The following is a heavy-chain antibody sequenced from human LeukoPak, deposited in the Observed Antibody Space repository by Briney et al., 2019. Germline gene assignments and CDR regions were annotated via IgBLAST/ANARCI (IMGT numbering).Heavy chain of an antibody. CDR3: ARGQHDYGDHPADY. V-gene: IGHV1-69*04. D-gene: IGHD4-17*01. CDR2: IIPIFGIA. CDR1: GGTFSSYA. Sequence: ASVKVSCKASGGTFSSYAISWVRQAPGQGLEWMGRIIPIFGIANYAQKFQGRVTITADKSTSTAYMELSSLRSEDTAVYYCARGQHDYGDHPADYWGQGTLVTVSS. J-gene: IGHJ4*02.